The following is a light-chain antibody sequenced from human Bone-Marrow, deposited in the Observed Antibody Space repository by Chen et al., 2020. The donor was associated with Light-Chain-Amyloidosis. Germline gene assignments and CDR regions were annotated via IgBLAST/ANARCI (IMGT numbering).Light chain of an antibody. J-gene: IGKJ4*01. CDR1: QSVSSY. CDR2: DAS. Sequence: EIVLTQSPATLSLSPGERATLSCRASQSVSSYLAWYQQKPDQAPRLLIYDASNRATGIPARFSGSGSGTDFTLTISSLEPEDFAVYYCQQRSNCLFGGGTKVEIK. CDR3: QQRSNCL. V-gene: IGKV3-11*01.